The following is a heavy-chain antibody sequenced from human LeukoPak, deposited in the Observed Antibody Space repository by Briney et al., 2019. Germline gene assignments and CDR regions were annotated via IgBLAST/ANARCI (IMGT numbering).Heavy chain of an antibody. CDR3: ARDDGGQGDY. J-gene: IGHJ4*02. Sequence: GGSLRLSCAASGFIVSDNSMDWVRQAPGKGLEWVGRSKNKANSYITQYAAFVQGRFTISRDDSKNSLYLQINSLKTEDTAVYYCARDDGGQGDYWGQGTLVTVSS. CDR2: SKNKANSYIT. CDR1: GFIVSDNS. V-gene: IGHV3-72*01. D-gene: IGHD2-15*01.